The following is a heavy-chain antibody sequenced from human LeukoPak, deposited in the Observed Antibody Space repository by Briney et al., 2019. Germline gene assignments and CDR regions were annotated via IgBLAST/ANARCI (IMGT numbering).Heavy chain of an antibody. CDR3: ARDNVGSYYGSGGGDYGMDV. D-gene: IGHD3-10*01. CDR1: SGSFSGYY. CDR2: INHSGST. Sequence: SETLSLTCAVYSGSFSGYYWSWIRQPPGKGLEWIGEINHSGSTNYNPSLKSRVTISVDTSKNQFSLKLSSVTAADTAVYYCARDNVGSYYGSGGGDYGMDVWGQGTTVTVSS. V-gene: IGHV4-34*01. J-gene: IGHJ6*02.